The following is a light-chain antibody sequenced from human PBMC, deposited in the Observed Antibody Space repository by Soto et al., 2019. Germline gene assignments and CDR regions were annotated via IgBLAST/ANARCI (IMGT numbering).Light chain of an antibody. Sequence: IILPQSPASLAVSPGERAPINCKSRQNVFYSSNNNNYLAWYQQKPGQPPQLLISWSSTRASGVPDRFSGSGSGTDFTLTISRLEPEDFAVYYCQQYATSPLTFGGGTKVDIK. V-gene: IGKV4-1*01. CDR2: WSS. CDR3: QQYATSPLT. J-gene: IGKJ4*01. CDR1: QNVFYSSNNNNY.